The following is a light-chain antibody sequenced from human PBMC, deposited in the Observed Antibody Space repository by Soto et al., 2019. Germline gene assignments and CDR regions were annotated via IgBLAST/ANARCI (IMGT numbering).Light chain of an antibody. J-gene: IGKJ4*01. Sequence: EIVLTQSPGTLSLSPGERATLSCRASQSVSSTYFAWYQQKPGQSPRLLIYGASSRATGIPDRFSGSGSGIDFTLTISKLEPENFAVYYCQQYSSLPPLTFGGGTKVESK. CDR3: QQYSSLPPLT. V-gene: IGKV3-20*01. CDR2: GAS. CDR1: QSVSSTY.